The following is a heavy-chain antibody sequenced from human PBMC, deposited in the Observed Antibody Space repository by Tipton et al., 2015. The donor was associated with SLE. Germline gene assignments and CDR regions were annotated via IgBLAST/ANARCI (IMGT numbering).Heavy chain of an antibody. Sequence: TLSLTCAVSGYSISSGYYWGWIRQPPGKGLECIGTIYHSGSTYYNPSLKSRVTISVDKSKNQFSLKLSSVTAADTAVYYCARERYGAFDIWGQGTMVTVSS. J-gene: IGHJ3*02. D-gene: IGHD1-14*01. V-gene: IGHV4-38-2*02. CDR1: GYSISSGYY. CDR2: IYHSGST. CDR3: ARERYGAFDI.